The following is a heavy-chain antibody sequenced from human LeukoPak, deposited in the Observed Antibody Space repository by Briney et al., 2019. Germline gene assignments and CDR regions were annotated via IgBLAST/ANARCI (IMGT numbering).Heavy chain of an antibody. J-gene: IGHJ6*02. V-gene: IGHV3-7*01. CDR3: ARAGGYSSGWIYYYYGMDV. CDR2: IKQDGSEK. CDR1: GFTFSSYW. D-gene: IGHD6-19*01. Sequence: GGSLRLSCAASGFTFSSYWMSWVRQAPGKGLEWVANIKQDGSEKYYVDSVKGRFTISRDNAKNSLYLQMNSLRAEDTAVYYCARAGGYSSGWIYYYYGMDVWGQGTTVTVSS.